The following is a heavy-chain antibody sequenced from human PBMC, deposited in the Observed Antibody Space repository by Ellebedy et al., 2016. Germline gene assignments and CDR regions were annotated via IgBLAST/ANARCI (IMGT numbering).Heavy chain of an antibody. CDR1: GYTFTDFW. J-gene: IGHJ4*02. CDR2: IYPSDSDT. CDR3: ARHPPDHPYGSGSYPLEY. Sequence: GESLKISXKGSGYTFTDFWLAWVRQMPGKGLEWMGVIYPSDSDTRYSPSFQGQVTISADKSISTAYLRWSSLTASDTAMYYCARHPPDHPYGSGSYPLEYWGQGTLVTVSS. D-gene: IGHD3-10*01. V-gene: IGHV5-51*01.